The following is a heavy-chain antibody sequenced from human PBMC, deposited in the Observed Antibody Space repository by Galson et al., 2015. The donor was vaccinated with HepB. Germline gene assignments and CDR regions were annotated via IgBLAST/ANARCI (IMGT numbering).Heavy chain of an antibody. V-gene: IGHV1-69*06. D-gene: IGHD3-3*01. CDR1: GGTFSSYA. J-gene: IGHJ3*02. Sequence: SVKVSCRASGGTFSSYAISWVRQAPGQGLEWMGGIIPIFGTANYAQKFQGRVTITADKSTSTAYMELSSLRSEDTAVYYCARVLRFLEWLPGDAFDIWGQGTMVTVSS. CDR2: IIPIFGTA. CDR3: ARVLRFLEWLPGDAFDI.